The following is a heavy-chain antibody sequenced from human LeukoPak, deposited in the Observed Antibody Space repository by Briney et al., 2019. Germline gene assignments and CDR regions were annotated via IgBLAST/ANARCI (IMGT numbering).Heavy chain of an antibody. CDR1: GFTFSSYA. CDR2: ISGSGGST. Sequence: GGSLRLSCAASGFTFSSYAMSWVRQAPGKGLEWVSGISGSGGSTYYGDSVKGRFTISRDNSKNTLYLQMNSLIAEDTAVYYCAKSGYNRFDYWGQGTRVTVSS. CDR3: AKSGYNRFDY. J-gene: IGHJ4*02. V-gene: IGHV3-23*01. D-gene: IGHD5-24*01.